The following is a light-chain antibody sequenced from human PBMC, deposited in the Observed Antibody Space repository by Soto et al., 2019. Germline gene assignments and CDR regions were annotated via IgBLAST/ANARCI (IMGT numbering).Light chain of an antibody. CDR3: QQYGNSPT. Sequence: EIVLTQSPGTLSLSPGERATLSCMASQSVSSSYLAWYQQKPGQAPRLLIYDTSSRATGIPDRFSGSKSGTDFTLTISRLEPEDFAVYYCQQYGNSPTFGQGTKVDIK. V-gene: IGKV3-20*01. CDR1: QSVSSSY. J-gene: IGKJ1*01. CDR2: DTS.